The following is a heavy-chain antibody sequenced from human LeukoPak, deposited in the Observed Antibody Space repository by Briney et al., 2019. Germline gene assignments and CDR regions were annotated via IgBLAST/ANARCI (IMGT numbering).Heavy chain of an antibody. J-gene: IGHJ4*02. D-gene: IGHD5-24*01. Sequence: GRSLRLSCAASGFTFSSYAMHWVRQAPGQRLEWMGWINAGNGNTKYSQKFQGRVTITRDTSASTAYMELSSLRSEDTAVYYCAAIDGYKRGNDYWGQGTLVTVSS. CDR3: AAIDGYKRGNDY. CDR1: GFTFSSYA. V-gene: IGHV1-3*01. CDR2: INAGNGNT.